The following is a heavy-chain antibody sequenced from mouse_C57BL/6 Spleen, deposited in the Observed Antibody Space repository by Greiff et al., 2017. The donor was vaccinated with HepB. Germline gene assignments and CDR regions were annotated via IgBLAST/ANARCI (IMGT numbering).Heavy chain of an antibody. CDR2: ISYDGSN. CDR3: ARESGYYVLDY. Sequence: EVKLMESGPGLVKPSQSLSLTCSVTGYSITSGYYWNWIRQFPGNKLEWMGYISYDGSNNYNPSLKNRISITRDTSKNQFFLKLNSVTTEDTATYYCARESGYYVLDYWGQGTTLTVSS. D-gene: IGHD2-3*01. V-gene: IGHV3-6*01. CDR1: GYSITSGYY. J-gene: IGHJ2*01.